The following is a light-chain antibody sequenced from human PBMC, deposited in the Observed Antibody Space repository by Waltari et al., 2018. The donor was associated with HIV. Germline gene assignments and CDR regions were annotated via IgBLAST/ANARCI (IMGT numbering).Light chain of an antibody. CDR3: QQSHSPPSN. CDR1: QTINTT. V-gene: IGKV1-39*01. CDR2: CAS. J-gene: IGKJ5*01. Sequence: DIRMTQSPSSLSASIGDRVTINCRSRQTINTTFNWYQQKPGEAPKVVVFCASNLPSRVPSRFSGLESGSNFTLTITSQHPEEFATFCCQQSHSPPSNFGQGSRLEIK.